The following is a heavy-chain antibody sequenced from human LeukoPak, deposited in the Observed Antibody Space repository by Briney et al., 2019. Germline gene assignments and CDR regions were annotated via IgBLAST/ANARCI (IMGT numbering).Heavy chain of an antibody. Sequence: PSETLSLTCTVSGGSISSSGYYWGWIRQTPGKGLEWIGNIYYSGSTYYNPSLKSRVTISVDTSKNQFSLKLSSVTAADTAVYYCARTYSSPPYATFDIWGQGTMVTVSS. CDR2: IYYSGST. CDR1: GGSISSSGYY. J-gene: IGHJ3*02. CDR3: ARTYSSPPYATFDI. D-gene: IGHD6-13*01. V-gene: IGHV4-39*01.